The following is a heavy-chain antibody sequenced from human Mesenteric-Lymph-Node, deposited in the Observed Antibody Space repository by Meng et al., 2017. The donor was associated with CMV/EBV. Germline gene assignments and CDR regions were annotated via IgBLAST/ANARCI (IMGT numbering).Heavy chain of an antibody. V-gene: IGHV4-39*07. CDR1: GGSISSSSYY. CDR2: IYYSGST. Sequence: QLQLQESGPGLVKPSETLSLTCTVSGGSISSSSYYWGWIRQPPGKGLEWIGSIYYSGSTYYNPSLKSRVTISVDTSKNQFSLKLSSVTAAATAVYYCARDGDYYDSSGYNPFDYWGQGILVTGSS. CDR3: ARDGDYYDSSGYNPFDY. D-gene: IGHD3-22*01. J-gene: IGHJ4*02.